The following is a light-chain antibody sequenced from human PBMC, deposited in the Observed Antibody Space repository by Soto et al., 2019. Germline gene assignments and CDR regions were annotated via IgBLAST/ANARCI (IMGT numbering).Light chain of an antibody. CDR1: GSNIGAGYD. V-gene: IGLV1-40*01. Sequence: QPVLTQPPPVSGAPGPRVTISCTGSGSNIGAGYDVHWYQQLPGTAPKLLIYGNFNRPSGVPDRFSGSKSGTSASLAITGLQSAAQGDYDCQAYYYSRSACVFGTGSKVTVL. J-gene: IGLJ1*01. CDR3: QAYYYSRSACV. CDR2: GNF.